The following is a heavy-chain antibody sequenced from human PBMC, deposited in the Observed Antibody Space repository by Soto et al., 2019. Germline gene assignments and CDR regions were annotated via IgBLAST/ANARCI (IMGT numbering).Heavy chain of an antibody. D-gene: IGHD6-19*01. CDR1: GFTFDDYA. V-gene: IGHV3-9*01. CDR2: ISWNSGSI. Sequence: EVQLVESGGGLVQPGRSLRLSCAASGFTFDDYAMHWVRQAPGKGLEGVSGISWNSGSIGYADSVKGRFTISRDNAKNSLYLQMNGLRVEDTALYYCAKSVTTVAGTSWFDPWGQGTLVTVSS. J-gene: IGHJ5*02. CDR3: AKSVTTVAGTSWFDP.